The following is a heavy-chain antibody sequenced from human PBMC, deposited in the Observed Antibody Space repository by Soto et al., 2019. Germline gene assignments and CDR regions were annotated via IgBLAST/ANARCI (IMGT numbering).Heavy chain of an antibody. Sequence: ASVKVSCKASGYTFTSYGISWVRQAPGQGLEWMGWISAYNGNTNYAQKLQGRVTMTTDTSTSTAYMELRSLRSDDTAVYYCARNENYNWNDLPDYWGQGTLVTVSS. CDR2: ISAYNGNT. CDR3: ARNENYNWNDLPDY. J-gene: IGHJ4*02. V-gene: IGHV1-18*01. CDR1: GYTFTSYG. D-gene: IGHD1-20*01.